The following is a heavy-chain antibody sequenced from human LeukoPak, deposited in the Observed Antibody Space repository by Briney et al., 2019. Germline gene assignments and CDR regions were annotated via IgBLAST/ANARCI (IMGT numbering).Heavy chain of an antibody. CDR2: ISTSSSFI. CDR1: GFTFSSNS. J-gene: IGHJ6*03. D-gene: IGHD3-3*01. Sequence: GGSLRFSFAASGFTFSSNSMSWVRQTPGKGLEWVSSISTSSSFIYYADSLKGRFTISRDNARNSLYLQMNSLRAEDMAVYYCARNYDFWSSPRGYMDVWGKGTTVTVSS. V-gene: IGHV3-21*01. CDR3: ARNYDFWSSPRGYMDV.